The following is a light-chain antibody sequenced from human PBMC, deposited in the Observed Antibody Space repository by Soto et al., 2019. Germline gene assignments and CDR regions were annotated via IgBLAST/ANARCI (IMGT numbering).Light chain of an antibody. CDR1: QSVSSSY. Sequence: QSPGTLSLSPGERATLSCRASQSVSSSYLAWYQQKPGQAPRLLIYGASSRATGIPDRFSGSGSGTDFTLTISRLEPEDFAVYYCQQYGSSSITFGQGTQLEIK. V-gene: IGKV3-20*01. CDR2: GAS. J-gene: IGKJ5*01. CDR3: QQYGSSSIT.